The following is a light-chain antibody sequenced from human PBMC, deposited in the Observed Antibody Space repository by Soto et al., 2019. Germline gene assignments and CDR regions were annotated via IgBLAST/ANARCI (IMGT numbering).Light chain of an antibody. CDR2: GAS. CDR3: QQLNYWPRIT. CDR1: QSVGTN. J-gene: IGKJ5*01. Sequence: DIVMTHSPGTLSVSPWERATLSCRASQSVGTNLAWYQQRPGQAPRLLVYGASTRASGIPPRFSGSGSGTDFTLTISSLQSEDFAVYYCQQLNYWPRITFGQGTRLEIK. V-gene: IGKV3-15*01.